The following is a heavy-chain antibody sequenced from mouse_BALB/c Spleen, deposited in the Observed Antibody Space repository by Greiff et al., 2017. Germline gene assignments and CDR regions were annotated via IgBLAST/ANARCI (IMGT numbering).Heavy chain of an antibody. Sequence: EVKLVESGGGLVQPGGSRKLSCAASGFTFSSFGMHWVRQAPEKGLEWVAYISSGSSTIYYADTVKGRFTISRDNPKNTLFLQMTSLRSEDTAMYYCASPSYYGGAMDYWGQGTSVTVAS. V-gene: IGHV5-17*02. CDR2: ISSGSSTI. D-gene: IGHD1-1*02. CDR3: ASPSYYGGAMDY. J-gene: IGHJ4*01. CDR1: GFTFSSFG.